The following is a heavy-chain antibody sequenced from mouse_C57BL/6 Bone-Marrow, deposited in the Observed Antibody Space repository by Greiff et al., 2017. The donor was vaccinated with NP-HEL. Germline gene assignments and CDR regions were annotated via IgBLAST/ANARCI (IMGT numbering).Heavy chain of an antibody. J-gene: IGHJ3*01. CDR1: GFNITDYY. CDR3: TTVTISTVGDQFAY. CDR2: IDPGNGDT. Sequence: VHVKQSGAELVRPGASVKLSCTASGFNITDYYMHWVKQRPEQGLEWIGWIDPGNGDTEYAPKFKGKATITADTSSNTAYLQLSSLTSEDTAVYYDTTVTISTVGDQFAYWGQGTLVTVSA. D-gene: IGHD1-1*01. V-gene: IGHV14-4*01.